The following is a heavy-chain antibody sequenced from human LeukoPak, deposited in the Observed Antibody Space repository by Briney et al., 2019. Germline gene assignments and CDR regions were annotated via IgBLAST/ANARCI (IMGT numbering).Heavy chain of an antibody. V-gene: IGHV3-30*01. CDR2: ISYDGSNK. CDR1: GFTFSSYA. J-gene: IGHJ4*02. CDR3: ARDPGYSGYDWEYYFDY. Sequence: GGSLRLYCAASGFTFSSYAMHWVRQAPGKGLEWVAVISYDGSNKYYADSVKGRFTISRDNSKNTLYLQMNSLRAEDTAVYYCARDPGYSGYDWEYYFDYWGQGTLVTVSS. D-gene: IGHD5-12*01.